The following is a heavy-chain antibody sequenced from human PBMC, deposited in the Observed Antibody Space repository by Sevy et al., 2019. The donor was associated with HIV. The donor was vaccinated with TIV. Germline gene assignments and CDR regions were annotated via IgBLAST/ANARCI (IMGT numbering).Heavy chain of an antibody. CDR2: IYPGDSDT. D-gene: IGHD2-2*02. CDR1: GYSFPSFW. V-gene: IGHV5-51*01. J-gene: IGHJ3*02. CDR3: ARPSGPDCSSTSCYNYDAFDI. Sequence: GESLKISCKGSGYSFPSFWIGWVRQMPGKGLEWMGIIYPGDSDTRYSPSFQGQFTISADKSISTAYLQWSSLKASDTAMYCCARPSGPDCSSTSCYNYDAFDIWGQGTMVTVSS.